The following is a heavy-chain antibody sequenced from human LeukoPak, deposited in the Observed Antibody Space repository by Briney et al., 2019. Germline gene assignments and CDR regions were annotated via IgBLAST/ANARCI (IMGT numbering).Heavy chain of an antibody. V-gene: IGHV1-69*04. Sequence: GASVKVSCKASGSTFSSYAISWVRQAPGQGLEWMGRIIPILGIANYAQKFQGRVTITADKSTSTAYMELSSLRSEDTAVYYCARDGIAARRPLDYWGQGTLVTVSS. J-gene: IGHJ4*02. CDR1: GSTFSSYA. CDR3: ARDGIAARRPLDY. CDR2: IIPILGIA. D-gene: IGHD6-6*01.